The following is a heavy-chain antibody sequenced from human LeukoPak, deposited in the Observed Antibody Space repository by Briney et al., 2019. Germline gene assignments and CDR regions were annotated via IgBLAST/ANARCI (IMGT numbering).Heavy chain of an antibody. D-gene: IGHD6-19*01. V-gene: IGHV3-23*01. Sequence: PGGSLRLSCAASGFTFSAFPMSWVRQAPGKGLEWVSGISSSGHTTYYADSVKGRFAISRDNSKNTLYLQMDSLGAEETAIYYCVKGSGPSIPVSGMVFGYWGQGTVVTVSS. CDR3: VKGSGPSIPVSGMVFGY. J-gene: IGHJ4*02. CDR1: GFTFSAFP. CDR2: ISSSGHTT.